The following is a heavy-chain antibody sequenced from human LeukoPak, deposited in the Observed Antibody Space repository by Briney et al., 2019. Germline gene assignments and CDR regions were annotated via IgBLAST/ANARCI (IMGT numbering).Heavy chain of an antibody. J-gene: IGHJ6*02. Sequence: SETLSLTCTVSGGSISSYYWSWIRQPAGKGLEWIGRIYTSGSTNYNPSLKSRVTMSVDTSKNQFSLKLSSVTAADTAVYYCARGNTMVRGVRRLGSYGMDVWGQGTTVTVSS. CDR3: ARGNTMVRGVRRLGSYGMDV. CDR2: IYTSGST. V-gene: IGHV4-4*07. CDR1: GGSISSYY. D-gene: IGHD3-10*01.